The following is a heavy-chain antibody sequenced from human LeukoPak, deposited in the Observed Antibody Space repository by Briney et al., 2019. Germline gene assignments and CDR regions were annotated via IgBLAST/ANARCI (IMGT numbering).Heavy chain of an antibody. CDR2: IYSGGST. CDR1: GFTVSSNY. CDR3: ARSKGYYYGMDV. J-gene: IGHJ6*02. V-gene: IGHV3-66*01. Sequence: QPGGSLRLSCAASGFTVSSNYMSWVRKAPGKGLDWVSVIYSGGSTYYADSVKGRFTISRDNSKNTLYLQMNSLRAEDTAVYYCARSKGYYYGMDVWGQGTTVTVSS.